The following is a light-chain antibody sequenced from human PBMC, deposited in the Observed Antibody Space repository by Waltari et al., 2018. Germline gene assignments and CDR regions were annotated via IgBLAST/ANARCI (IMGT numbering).Light chain of an antibody. CDR1: STDLASYNL. V-gene: IGLV2-23*01. CDR3: CSYTGSSTSYG. Sequence: QSALSQPASVSGSPGQSLTITCTGASTDLASYNLVAWYQHHPHRAPKLIIYEANKRPSGISNRFSCAKSGATASLRIAGLQADDEADYYCCSYTGSSTSYGCGGGTKVTVL. J-gene: IGLJ1*01. CDR2: EAN.